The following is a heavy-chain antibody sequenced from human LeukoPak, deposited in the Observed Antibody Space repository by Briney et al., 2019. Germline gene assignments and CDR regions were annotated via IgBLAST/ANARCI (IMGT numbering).Heavy chain of an antibody. CDR1: GGSISSSSYD. D-gene: IGHD2-21*01. Sequence: SETLSLTCTVSGGSISSSSYDWGWIRQPPGKGLEWIGSIYYSGNTYYKPSLKSRVTISADTSENQLSLKLSSVTAADTAVYFCARDCAPSQGRIFDYWGQGTLVTVSS. J-gene: IGHJ4*02. V-gene: IGHV4-39*07. CDR3: ARDCAPSQGRIFDY. CDR2: IYYSGNT.